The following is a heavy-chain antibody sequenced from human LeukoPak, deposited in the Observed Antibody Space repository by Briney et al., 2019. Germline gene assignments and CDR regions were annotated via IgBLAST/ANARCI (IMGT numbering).Heavy chain of an antibody. CDR3: AEHGITMIGGV. D-gene: IGHD3-10*02. Sequence: PGGSLRLSCAASGFTFSSYEMNWVRQAPGKGLEWVSYISSSGSMIYYADSVKGRFTISRDNAQKSLYLQIKRLRDEGTAVYYCAEHGITMIGGVWGKGTTVTISS. CDR2: ISSSGSMI. J-gene: IGHJ6*04. V-gene: IGHV3-48*03. CDR1: GFTFSSYE.